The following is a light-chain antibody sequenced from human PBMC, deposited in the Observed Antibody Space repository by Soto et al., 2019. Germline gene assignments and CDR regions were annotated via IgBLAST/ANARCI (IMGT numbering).Light chain of an antibody. CDR3: QQLNSYPWT. V-gene: IGKV1-9*01. CDR1: QGISSY. J-gene: IGKJ1*01. CDR2: AAS. Sequence: DIQLTQSPSFLSASVGDRVTLTCRASQGISSYLAWYQQKPGKAPKLLIYAASTLQSGVPSRFSGSGSGTEFTLTISSLRPEDFATYYCQQLNSYPWTFGQGTKVDIK.